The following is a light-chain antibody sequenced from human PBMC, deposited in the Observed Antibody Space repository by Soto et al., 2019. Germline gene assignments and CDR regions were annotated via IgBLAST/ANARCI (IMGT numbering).Light chain of an antibody. Sequence: QSALTQPASVSGSPGQSITISCTGTSSDVGGYNYVSWYQQHPGKAPKLMIYDVRNRASGASNCFSGSKSGNTASLTISGLQAEDEADYYCTSYTSSSTLYVFGTGTKLTVL. CDR3: TSYTSSSTLYV. CDR1: SSDVGGYNY. J-gene: IGLJ1*01. CDR2: DVR. V-gene: IGLV2-14*01.